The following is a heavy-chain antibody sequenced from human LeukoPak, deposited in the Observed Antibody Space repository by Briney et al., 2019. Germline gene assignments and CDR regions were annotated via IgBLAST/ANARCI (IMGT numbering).Heavy chain of an antibody. CDR3: ARPLYGDTSGYFDL. Sequence: SETLSLTCTVSGGSISSYYWSWIRQPPGKGREWIGYIYYTGSTNYNPSLKSRVTISVDTSKNQFSLNLSSVTAADTAVYYCARPLYGDTSGYFDLWGRGTLVTVSS. CDR2: IYYTGST. V-gene: IGHV4-59*01. J-gene: IGHJ2*01. D-gene: IGHD4-17*01. CDR1: GGSISSYY.